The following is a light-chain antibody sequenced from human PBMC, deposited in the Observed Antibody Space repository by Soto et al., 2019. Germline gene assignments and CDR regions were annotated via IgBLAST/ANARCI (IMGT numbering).Light chain of an antibody. CDR1: SGHSSYA. CDR2: VNSDGSQ. CDR3: QTWGTVV. V-gene: IGLV4-69*01. Sequence: QHVLTQSPSDSASLGASVKLTCTLSSGHSSYAIAWHQQQPEKGPRYLMKVNSDGSQSKGDGIPDRFSGSSSGAERYLTISSLQSEDEADYYCQTWGTVVFGGGTKLTVL. J-gene: IGLJ2*01.